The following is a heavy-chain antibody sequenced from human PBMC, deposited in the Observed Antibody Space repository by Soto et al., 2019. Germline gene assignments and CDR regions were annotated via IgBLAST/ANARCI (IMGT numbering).Heavy chain of an antibody. Sequence: EVQLVESGGGLVQPGGSLRLSCAASGFTFNTFWMTWVRQAPGKGLEWVAIIKQDGSDKHYADSVKGRSTISRDNANNSLFLQLNTLRAEDTAMYFCAGGTGWVFNFWGQGTLVAVSS. CDR2: IKQDGSDK. J-gene: IGHJ4*02. D-gene: IGHD6-19*01. CDR1: GFTFNTFW. CDR3: AGGTGWVFNF. V-gene: IGHV3-7*01.